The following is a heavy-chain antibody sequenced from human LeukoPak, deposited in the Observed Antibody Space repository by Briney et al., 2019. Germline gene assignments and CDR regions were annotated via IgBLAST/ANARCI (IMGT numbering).Heavy chain of an antibody. Sequence: PGGSLRLSCSASGFTFSSYAMHWVRQAPGKGLEWAAVIWYDGSNKYYADSVKGRFTISRDNSKNTLYLQMNSLRAEDTAVYYCARDWEMATAFDYWGQGTLVTVSS. D-gene: IGHD5-24*01. V-gene: IGHV3-33*08. CDR1: GFTFSSYA. CDR3: ARDWEMATAFDY. J-gene: IGHJ4*02. CDR2: IWYDGSNK.